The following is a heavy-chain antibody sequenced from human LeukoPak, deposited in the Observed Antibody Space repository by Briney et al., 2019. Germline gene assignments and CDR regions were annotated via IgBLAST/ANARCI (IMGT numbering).Heavy chain of an antibody. CDR1: GFTFSSYW. CDR2: IYDSGST. D-gene: IGHD3-10*01. CDR3: ARHYGP. V-gene: IGHV4-39*01. Sequence: PGGSLRLSCAASGFTFSSYWMSWVRQAPGKGLEWIGSIYDSGSTYYNPSLKSRVTISVDTSKNQSSLKLNSVTAADTAVYYCARHYGPWGQGTLVTVSS. J-gene: IGHJ5*02.